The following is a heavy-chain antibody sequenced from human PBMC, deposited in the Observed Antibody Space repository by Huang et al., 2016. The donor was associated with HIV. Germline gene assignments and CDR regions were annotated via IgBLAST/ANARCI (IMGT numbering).Heavy chain of an antibody. CDR2: IIPRFGTR. D-gene: IGHD3-16*01. CDR1: GGSFNNFG. V-gene: IGHV1-69*13. J-gene: IGHJ3*01. CDR3: AKRGGAWGSPYAFDL. Sequence: QVQLVQSGAEVRKPGSSVKVSCRASGGSFNNFGINGVRQAPGQGREWMGGIIPRFGTRNDAQRCQGRVTFTADETTGVVYMELSSLRSDDTAVYFCAKRGGAWGSPYAFDLWGPGTMVTVSS.